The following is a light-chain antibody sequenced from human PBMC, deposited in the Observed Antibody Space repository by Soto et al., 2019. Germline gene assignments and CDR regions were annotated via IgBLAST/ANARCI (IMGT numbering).Light chain of an antibody. J-gene: IGLJ2*01. V-gene: IGLV1-40*01. CDR2: GNN. Sequence: QSVLTQPPSVSAAPGQRVTFSCTGSSSNFGAGYDVHWYQQLPGTAPKLLIYGNNNRPSGVPDRFSGSKSGTSASLAITGLQAEDEADYYCKSYDSILSGVVFGGGTKLTVL. CDR3: KSYDSILSGVV. CDR1: SSNFGAGYD.